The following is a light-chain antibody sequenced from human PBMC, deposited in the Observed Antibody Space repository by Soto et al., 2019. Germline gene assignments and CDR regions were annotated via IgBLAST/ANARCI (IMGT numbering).Light chain of an antibody. J-gene: IGKJ4*01. CDR2: AAS. V-gene: IGKV1-39*01. CDR1: QSISSY. CDR3: QHSYSTPQT. Sequence: DIQMTQSPSSLSASVGDRVTITCRASQSISSYLNWYQQKPGKAPKLLIYAASSLQSGVPSRFSGSGSGTDFTLTISSLQPEDFATYYCQHSYSTPQTFGGGTKVEIK.